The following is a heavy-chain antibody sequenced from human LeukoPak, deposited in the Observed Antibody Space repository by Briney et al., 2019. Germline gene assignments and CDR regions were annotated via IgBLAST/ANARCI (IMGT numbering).Heavy chain of an antibody. D-gene: IGHD5-18*01. J-gene: IGHJ4*02. CDR1: GGSISSYY. V-gene: IGHV4-59*08. Sequence: SETLSLTCTVSGGSISSYYWSWIRQPPGKGLEWIGYIYYSGSTNYNPSLKSRVIISVDTSKNQFSLKLSSVTAADTAVYYCARIPAMDFDYWGQGTLVTVSS. CDR3: ARIPAMDFDY. CDR2: IYYSGST.